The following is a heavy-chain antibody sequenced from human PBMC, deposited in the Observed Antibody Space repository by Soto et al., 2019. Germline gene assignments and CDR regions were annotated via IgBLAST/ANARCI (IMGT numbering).Heavy chain of an antibody. V-gene: IGHV4-59*08. CDR2: IYYSGST. J-gene: IGHJ5*02. Sequence: QVQLQESGPGLVKPSETLSLTCTVSGGSISSYYWSWIRQPPGKGLEWIGYIYYSGSTNYNPSLKSRVTIPVNRPNSQSSLKLGFVPAADTCAYYCARHRASWRQGTLVTVSS. CDR1: GGSISSYY. CDR3: ARHRAS.